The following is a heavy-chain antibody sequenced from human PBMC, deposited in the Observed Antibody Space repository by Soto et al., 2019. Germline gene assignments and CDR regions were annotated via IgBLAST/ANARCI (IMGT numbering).Heavy chain of an antibody. D-gene: IGHD1-1*01. Sequence: PAETLSLTCTFSVGSFSGDDYYCSWIRQCPWRGLEWIGYICYSGSTNANPSLKSRVTISVDTSKSQFSLKLRSVTAADTAVYYCVRARYACFDVWGQGTLVSVSS. J-gene: IGHJ4*02. CDR1: VGSFSGDDYY. CDR3: VRARYACFDV. V-gene: IGHV4-30-4*01. CDR2: ICYSGST.